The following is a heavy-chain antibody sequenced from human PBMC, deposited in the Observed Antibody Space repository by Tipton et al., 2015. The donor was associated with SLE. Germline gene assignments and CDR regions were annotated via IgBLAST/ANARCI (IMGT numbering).Heavy chain of an antibody. CDR1: GDSVSNYNYY. CDR2: IYSSGTT. V-gene: IGHV4-61*02. J-gene: IGHJ4*02. CDR3: ARRISGGYDYFFDY. D-gene: IGHD5-12*01. Sequence: TLSLTCTVSGDSVSNYNYYWSWIRQSAGKELEWLGRIYSSGTTNYNPSLKSRVAISVDTSKNQFSLKLTSATAADTAVYYCARRISGGYDYFFDYWGQGTLVTVSS.